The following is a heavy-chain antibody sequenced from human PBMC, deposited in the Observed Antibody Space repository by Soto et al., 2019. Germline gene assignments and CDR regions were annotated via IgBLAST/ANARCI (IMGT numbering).Heavy chain of an antibody. J-gene: IGHJ5*02. Sequence: QVQLQESGPGLVKPSETLSLTCTVSGGSISSYYWSWIRQPPGKGLEWIGYIYYSGSTNYNPSPKSRVTRAVDTSKNQFSLKLSSVTAADQAVYYCASGLGVTSNWFDPWGQGTLVNVSS. D-gene: IGHD4-17*01. CDR1: GGSISSYY. CDR3: ASGLGVTSNWFDP. V-gene: IGHV4-59*01. CDR2: IYYSGST.